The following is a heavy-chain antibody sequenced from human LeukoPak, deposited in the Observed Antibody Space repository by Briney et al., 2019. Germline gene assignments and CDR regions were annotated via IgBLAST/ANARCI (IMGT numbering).Heavy chain of an antibody. CDR2: IWYDGSKE. CDR1: GFIFSSYG. CDR3: AKDDSGTFDY. D-gene: IGHD5-12*01. Sequence: GGSLRLSCAASGFIFSSYGMHWVRQAPGKGLEWVAVIWYDGSKEHYVDSVKGRFTISRDNAKNTVFLQMNSLRVEDSAVYYCAKDDSGTFDYWGQGIPVIVAS. V-gene: IGHV3-33*03. J-gene: IGHJ4*02.